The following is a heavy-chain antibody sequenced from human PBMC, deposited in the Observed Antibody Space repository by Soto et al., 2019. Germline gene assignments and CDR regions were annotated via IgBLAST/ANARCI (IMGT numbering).Heavy chain of an antibody. Sequence: EVQLLESGGGLVQPGGSLRLSCAASGFTFSSCAMGWVRQAPGKGLEWVSDIIDSGASTYYADSVKGRFTISRDNSKSTLYLQMNSLRAVDTALYYCAKGRSYYYYYGVDVWGQGTTVTVSS. CDR2: IIDSGAST. V-gene: IGHV3-23*01. CDR3: AKGRSYYYYYGVDV. J-gene: IGHJ6*02. CDR1: GFTFSSCA.